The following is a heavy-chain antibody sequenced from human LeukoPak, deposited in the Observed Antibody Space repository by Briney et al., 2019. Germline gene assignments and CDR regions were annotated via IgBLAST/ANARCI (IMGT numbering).Heavy chain of an antibody. Sequence: GGSLRLSCAASGFTFSIYAMSWVRQAPGKGLEWASGISGSGGSTYYADSVKGRFTFSRDNSKNTLYLQMNSLRAEDTAVYYCAKALTYSSSWFLFDYWGQGTLVTVSS. D-gene: IGHD6-13*01. J-gene: IGHJ4*02. CDR1: GFTFSIYA. CDR3: AKALTYSSSWFLFDY. V-gene: IGHV3-23*01. CDR2: ISGSGGST.